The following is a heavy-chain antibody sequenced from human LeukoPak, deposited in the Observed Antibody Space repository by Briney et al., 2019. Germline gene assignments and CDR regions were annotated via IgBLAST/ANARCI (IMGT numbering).Heavy chain of an antibody. CDR2: INSDGSST. D-gene: IGHD5-24*01. V-gene: IGHV3-74*01. Sequence: GGSLRLPCAASGFTFSSYWMHWVRQAPGKGLVWVSRINSDGSSTSYADSVKGRFTISRDNAKNTLYLQMNSLRAEDTAVYYCARMRWLQSAHIDYWGQGTLVTVSS. J-gene: IGHJ4*02. CDR3: ARMRWLQSAHIDY. CDR1: GFTFSSYW.